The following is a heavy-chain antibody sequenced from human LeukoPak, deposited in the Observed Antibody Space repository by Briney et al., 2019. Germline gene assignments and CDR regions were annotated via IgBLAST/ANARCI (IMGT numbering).Heavy chain of an antibody. Sequence: GGSLRLSCAASGFTVSSNYMSWVRQAPGKGLEWVSSITSSGNYKYYGDPVKGRFTISRDNAKNSLYLEMNSLRVEDTAVYYCARVDHTEAFETWGQGTVVPVS. CDR2: ITSSGNYK. V-gene: IGHV3-21*01. CDR1: GFTVSSNY. D-gene: IGHD1-14*01. J-gene: IGHJ3*02. CDR3: ARVDHTEAFET.